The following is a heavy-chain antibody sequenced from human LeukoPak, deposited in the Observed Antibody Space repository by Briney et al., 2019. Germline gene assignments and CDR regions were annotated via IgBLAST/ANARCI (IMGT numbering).Heavy chain of an antibody. V-gene: IGHV4-34*01. Sequence: SETLSLTCAVYGGSFSGYYWSWIRQPPGKGLEWIGEINHSGSTNYNPSLKSRVTISVDTSKNQSSLKLSSVTAADTAVYYCARVRRIQLWLRARFDYWGQGTLVTVSS. CDR1: GGSFSGYY. D-gene: IGHD5-18*01. CDR3: ARVRRIQLWLRARFDY. CDR2: INHSGST. J-gene: IGHJ4*02.